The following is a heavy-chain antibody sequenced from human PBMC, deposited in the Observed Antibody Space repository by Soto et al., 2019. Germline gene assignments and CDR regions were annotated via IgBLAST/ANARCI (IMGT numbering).Heavy chain of an antibody. Sequence: SETLSLTCTVSGGSISSYYWSWIRQPPGKGLEWIGYIYYSGSTNYNPSLKSRVTISVDTSKNQFSLKLSSVTAADTAVYYCARGEVLLWFGQTTYNWFDPWVQGTLVTVSS. CDR1: GGSISSYY. J-gene: IGHJ5*02. CDR3: ARGEVLLWFGQTTYNWFDP. D-gene: IGHD3-10*01. V-gene: IGHV4-59*01. CDR2: IYYSGST.